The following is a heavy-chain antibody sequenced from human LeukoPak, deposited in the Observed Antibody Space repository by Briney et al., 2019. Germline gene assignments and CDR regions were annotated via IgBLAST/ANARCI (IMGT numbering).Heavy chain of an antibody. V-gene: IGHV3-30*18. Sequence: PGGSLRLSCAASGFIFGSYGMHWVRQAPGKGLEWVAVVSYDGSSKYYADSVKGRFTISRDNSKNTLYLQMNSLRAEDTAVYHCTKGHYYGSGSYPEYWGQGVLVTVSS. CDR2: VSYDGSSK. CDR1: GFIFGSYG. D-gene: IGHD3-10*01. J-gene: IGHJ4*02. CDR3: TKGHYYGSGSYPEY.